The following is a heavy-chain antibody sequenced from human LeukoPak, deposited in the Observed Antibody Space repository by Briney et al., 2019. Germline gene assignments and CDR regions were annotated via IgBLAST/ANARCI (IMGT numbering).Heavy chain of an antibody. D-gene: IGHD3-22*01. CDR3: AKDGFDYYDSSGYSYFHY. V-gene: IGHV3-11*05. Sequence: GGSLRLSCAASGFTFSDYYMSWIRQAPGKGLEWVSYISSSSSYTNYADSVKGRFTISRDNAKNSLYLQMNSLRAEDTAVYYCAKDGFDYYDSSGYSYFHYWGQGTLVTVSS. CDR1: GFTFSDYY. CDR2: ISSSSSYT. J-gene: IGHJ4*02.